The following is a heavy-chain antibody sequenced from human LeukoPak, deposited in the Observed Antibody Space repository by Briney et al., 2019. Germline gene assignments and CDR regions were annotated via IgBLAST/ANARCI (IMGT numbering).Heavy chain of an antibody. V-gene: IGHV3-23*01. CDR1: GFTFSSYA. J-gene: IGHJ4*02. D-gene: IGHD2-2*01. CDR2: ISGSGGST. Sequence: PGGSLRLSCAASGFTFSSYAMSWVRQAPGKGLEWVSAISGSGGSTYYADSVKGRFTISRDNSKNTLYLQMNSLRAEDTAVYYCAKVGPLYCSSTSCPDGPFDYWGQGTLVTVSS. CDR3: AKVGPLYCSSTSCPDGPFDY.